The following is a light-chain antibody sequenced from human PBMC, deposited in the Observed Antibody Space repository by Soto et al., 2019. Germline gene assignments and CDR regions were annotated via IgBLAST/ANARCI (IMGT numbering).Light chain of an antibody. J-gene: IGKJ3*01. CDR1: QSISSRS. CDR2: GAS. CDR3: QQYGSSPFT. Sequence: EIVLTQSPGTLSLSPGERATLSCRASQSISSRSLAWYQQKPGQAPRLLIYGASSRATAIPDRFSGSGSGTDFTLTISRLEPEDFGVYYCQQYGSSPFTFGPGTKVHI. V-gene: IGKV3-20*01.